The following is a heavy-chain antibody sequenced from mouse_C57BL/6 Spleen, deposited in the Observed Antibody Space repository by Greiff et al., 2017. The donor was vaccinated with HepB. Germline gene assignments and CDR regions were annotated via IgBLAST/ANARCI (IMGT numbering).Heavy chain of an antibody. CDR2: IYPGNSDT. V-gene: IGHV1-5*01. D-gene: IGHD2-12*01. CDR1: GYTFTSYW. J-gene: IGHJ3*01. CDR3: TSYDWFAY. Sequence: VHVKQSGTVLARPGASVKMSCKTSGYTFTSYWMHWVKQRPGQGLEWIGAIYPGNSDTSYNQKFKGKAKLTAVTSASTAYMELSSLTNEDSAVYYCTSYDWFAYWGQGTLVTVSA.